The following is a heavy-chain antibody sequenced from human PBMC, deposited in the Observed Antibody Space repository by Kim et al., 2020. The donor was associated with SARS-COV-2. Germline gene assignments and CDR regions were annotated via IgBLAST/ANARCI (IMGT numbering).Heavy chain of an antibody. V-gene: IGHV1-18*01. D-gene: IGHD6-19*01. CDR2: ISAYNGNT. Sequence: ASVKVSCKASGYTFTSYGISWVRQAPGQGLEWMGWISAYNGNTNYAQKLQGRVTMTTDTSTSTAHMELRSLRSDDTAVYYCARRIAVAGYNWFDPWGQGTLVTVSS. CDR3: ARRIAVAGYNWFDP. CDR1: GYTFTSYG. J-gene: IGHJ5*02.